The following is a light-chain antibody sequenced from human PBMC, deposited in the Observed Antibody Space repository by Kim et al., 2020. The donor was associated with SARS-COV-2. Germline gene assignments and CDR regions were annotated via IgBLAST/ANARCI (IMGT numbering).Light chain of an antibody. CDR3: QAWDSNTGV. CDR1: KLGDKF. J-gene: IGLJ2*01. Sequence: SYELTQPLSVSVSPGQTASITCSGDKLGDKFVSWYQQKPGQSPVLVIYQDTKRPSGIPERFSGSNSGITATLTISATQAMDESDYYCQAWDSNTGVFGGGTQLTVL. V-gene: IGLV3-1*01. CDR2: QDT.